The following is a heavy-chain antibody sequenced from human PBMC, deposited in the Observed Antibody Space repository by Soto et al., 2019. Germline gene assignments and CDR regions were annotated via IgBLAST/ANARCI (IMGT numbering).Heavy chain of an antibody. Sequence: ASVKVSCKASGYTFTSYYMHWVRQAPGQGLEWMGIINPSGGSTSYAQKFQGRVTMTRDTSTSTVYMELSSLRSEDTAVYYCARSGITMVRGRKNWFDPWGQGTLVTVSS. J-gene: IGHJ5*02. D-gene: IGHD3-10*01. CDR1: GYTFTSYY. CDR3: ARSGITMVRGRKNWFDP. V-gene: IGHV1-46*03. CDR2: INPSGGST.